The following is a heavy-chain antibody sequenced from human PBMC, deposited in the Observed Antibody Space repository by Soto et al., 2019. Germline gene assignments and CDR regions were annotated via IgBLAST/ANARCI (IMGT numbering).Heavy chain of an antibody. CDR1: GGTFSSYA. Sequence: SVKVSCKASGGTFSSYAISWVRQAPGQGLEWKGGIIPIFGTANYAQKFQGRVTITADKSTSTAYMELSSLRSEDTAVYYCARELSGYYLNWFDPWGQGTLVTVSS. CDR2: IIPIFGTA. J-gene: IGHJ5*02. V-gene: IGHV1-69*06. CDR3: ARELSGYYLNWFDP. D-gene: IGHD3-22*01.